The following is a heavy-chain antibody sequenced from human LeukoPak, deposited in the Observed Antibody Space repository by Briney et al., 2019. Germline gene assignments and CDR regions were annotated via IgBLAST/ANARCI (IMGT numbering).Heavy chain of an antibody. CDR1: GGSISISSDY. V-gene: IGHV4-39*01. J-gene: IGHJ4*02. D-gene: IGHD2-15*01. CDR3: ASGIVVVVAATYYFDY. Sequence: SETLSLTCTVSGGSISISSDYWGWIRQPPGKGLEWSGSIYYSGSTYYNPSLKSRVTISVDTSKNQFSLNLSSVTAADTAVYYCASGIVVVVAATYYFDYWGQGTLVTVSS. CDR2: IYYSGST.